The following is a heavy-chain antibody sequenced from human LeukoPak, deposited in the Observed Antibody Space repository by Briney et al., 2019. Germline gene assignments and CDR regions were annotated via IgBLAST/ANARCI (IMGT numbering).Heavy chain of an antibody. CDR2: ISAYNGNT. Sequence: ASVKVSCKASGYTFTSYGISWVRQAPGQGLEWMGWISAYNGNTNYAQKLQGRVTMTTDTSTSTAYMELRSLRSDDTAVYYCARRSYDSSGYYYSFDPWGQGTPVTVSS. V-gene: IGHV1-18*01. CDR3: ARRSYDSSGYYYSFDP. D-gene: IGHD3-22*01. CDR1: GYTFTSYG. J-gene: IGHJ5*02.